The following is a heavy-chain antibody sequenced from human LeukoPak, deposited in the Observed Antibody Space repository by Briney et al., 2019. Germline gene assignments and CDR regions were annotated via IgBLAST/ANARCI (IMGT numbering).Heavy chain of an antibody. V-gene: IGHV3-23*01. CDR1: GFTFSSYA. CDR3: AKCHFWSGYYTSYGMDV. J-gene: IGHJ6*02. Sequence: SGGSLRLSCAASGFTFSSYAMSWVRQAPGKGLEWVSAISGSGGSTYYADSVKGRFTISRDNSKNTLYLQMNSLRAEDTAVYYCAKCHFWSGYYTSYGMDVWGQGTTVTVSS. D-gene: IGHD3-3*01. CDR2: ISGSGGST.